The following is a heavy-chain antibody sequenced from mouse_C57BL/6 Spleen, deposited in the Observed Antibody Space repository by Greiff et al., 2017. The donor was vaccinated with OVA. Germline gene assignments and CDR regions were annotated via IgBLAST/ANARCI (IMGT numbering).Heavy chain of an antibody. CDR1: GFTFSDYY. Sequence: EVKLMESGGGLVQPGGSLKLSCAASGFTFSDYYMYWVRQTPEKRLEWVAYISNGGGSTYYPDTVKGRFTISRDNAKNTLYLQMSRLKSEDTAMYYCARRDSNFEVDYWGQGTSVTVSS. D-gene: IGHD2-5*01. J-gene: IGHJ4*01. CDR2: ISNGGGST. V-gene: IGHV5-12*01. CDR3: ARRDSNFEVDY.